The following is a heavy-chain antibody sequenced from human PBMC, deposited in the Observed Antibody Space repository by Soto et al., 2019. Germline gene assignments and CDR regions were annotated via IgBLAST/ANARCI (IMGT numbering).Heavy chain of an antibody. CDR2: MFHSGST. CDR1: GYFISSGYY. D-gene: IGHD2-2*01. V-gene: IGHV4-38-2*02. CDR3: ARGHNVVVPTVGWFDP. J-gene: IGHJ5*02. Sequence: SETLSLTCTVSGYFISSGYYWGWIRQPPGKGLEWIGSMFHSGSTHYNPSLKSRVTMSVDTSKNQFSLRLSSVTASDTAVYYCARGHNVVVPTVGWFDPWGQGTLVTVSS.